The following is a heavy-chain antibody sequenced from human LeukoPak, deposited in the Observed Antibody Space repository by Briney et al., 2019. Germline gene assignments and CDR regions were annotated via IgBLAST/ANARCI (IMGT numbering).Heavy chain of an antibody. Sequence: ASVKVSCKASAYTFTGYYMHWVRQAPGQGLEWMGWINPNSGGTNYAQKFQGRVTMTRDTSISTAYMELSRLRSDDTAVYYCARDRAEYCSSRSCSQGGFDFWGQGTMVTVSS. CDR2: INPNSGGT. J-gene: IGHJ3*01. D-gene: IGHD2-2*01. CDR1: AYTFTGYY. V-gene: IGHV1-2*02. CDR3: ARDRAEYCSSRSCSQGGFDF.